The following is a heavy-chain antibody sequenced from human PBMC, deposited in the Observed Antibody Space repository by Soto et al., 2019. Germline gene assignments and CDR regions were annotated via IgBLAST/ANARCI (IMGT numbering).Heavy chain of an antibody. Sequence: EVQLLESGGNSVQPGGSLRLSCAASGFTFSSYAMTWVRQAPGKGLEWVSTISGHGGNTYYTDSVKGRFTISRDNSKNRLYLQMNSLRAEDTAVYYCAKDSRFQPKYSGSYYAVGDYWGQGTLVTVSS. J-gene: IGHJ4*02. CDR3: AKDSRFQPKYSGSYYAVGDY. CDR1: GFTFSSYA. D-gene: IGHD1-26*01. V-gene: IGHV3-23*01. CDR2: ISGHGGNT.